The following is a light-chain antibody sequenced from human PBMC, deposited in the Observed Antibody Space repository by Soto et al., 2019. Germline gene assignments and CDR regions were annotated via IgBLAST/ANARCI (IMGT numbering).Light chain of an antibody. Sequence: ETVLTQSPGTLSLSPGEGATLSCRASQTVGASQLAWYQQKPGQSPRLLIYGVSNRATDIPDRFGGSGSGTAFTLTISRLEPEDFAVYYCHQYSNPPHTFGQGTKLEIK. CDR1: QTVGASQ. J-gene: IGKJ2*01. V-gene: IGKV3-20*01. CDR2: GVS. CDR3: HQYSNPPHT.